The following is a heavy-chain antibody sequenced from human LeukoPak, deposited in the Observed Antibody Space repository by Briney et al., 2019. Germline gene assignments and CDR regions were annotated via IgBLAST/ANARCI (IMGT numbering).Heavy chain of an antibody. CDR3: AKFKSGGWYTYYFDY. CDR2: ISGSGGST. J-gene: IGHJ4*02. V-gene: IGHV3-23*01. CDR1: GFTFSSYA. D-gene: IGHD6-19*01. Sequence: GGSLRLSCAASGFTFSSYAMIWVRQAPGKGLEWVSAISGSGGSTYYADSVKGRFTISRDNSKNTLYLQMNSLRAEDTAVYYCAKFKSGGWYTYYFDYWGQGALVTVSS.